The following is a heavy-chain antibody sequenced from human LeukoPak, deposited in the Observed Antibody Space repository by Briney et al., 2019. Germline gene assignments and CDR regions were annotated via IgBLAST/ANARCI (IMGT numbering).Heavy chain of an antibody. CDR2: TYYSGST. J-gene: IGHJ3*02. V-gene: IGHV4-59*01. Sequence: KPSETLSLTCTVSGGSISSYYWSWIRQPPGKGLEWIGYTYYSGSTNYNPSLKSRVTISVDTSKNQFSLKLSSVTAADTAVYYCARSIRLFDWFDAFDIWGQGTMVTVSS. CDR3: ARSIRLFDWFDAFDI. D-gene: IGHD3-9*01. CDR1: GGSISSYY.